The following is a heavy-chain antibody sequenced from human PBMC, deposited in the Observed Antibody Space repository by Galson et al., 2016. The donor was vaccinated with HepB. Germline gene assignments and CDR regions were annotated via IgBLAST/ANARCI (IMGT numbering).Heavy chain of an antibody. J-gene: IGHJ4*02. CDR3: VKEFVATGAVVGDY. V-gene: IGHV3-23*01. D-gene: IGHD2-21*01. CDR2: ISNSGGIT. Sequence: SLRLSCAASGFTFSTYIMHWVRQAPGKGLEWVSAISNSGGITYYADSVKGRFTISRDNSKDTLYLQMNSLRVEDTALYYCVKEFVATGAVVGDYWGQGTLITVSS. CDR1: GFTFSTYI.